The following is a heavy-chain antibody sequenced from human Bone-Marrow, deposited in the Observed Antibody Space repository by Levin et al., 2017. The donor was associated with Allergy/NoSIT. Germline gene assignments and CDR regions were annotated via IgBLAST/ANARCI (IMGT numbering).Heavy chain of an antibody. D-gene: IGHD3-22*01. CDR2: ISGSGGST. CDR1: GFTFRSYA. CDR3: AKAVRRITMIVVVPRDGMDV. V-gene: IGHV3-23*01. Sequence: LPCAASGFTFRSYAMSWVRQAPGKGLEWVSAISGSGGSTYYADSVKGRFTISRDNSKNTLYLQMNSLRAEDTAVYYCAKAVRRITMIVVVPRDGMDVWGQGTTVTVSS. J-gene: IGHJ6*02.